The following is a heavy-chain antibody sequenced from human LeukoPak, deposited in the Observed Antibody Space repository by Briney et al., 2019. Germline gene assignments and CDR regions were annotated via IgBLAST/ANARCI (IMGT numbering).Heavy chain of an antibody. V-gene: IGHV1-2*02. CDR2: INPNSGGT. CDR1: GYTFTGYY. CDR3: ARCLRGSGRFHVDP. D-gene: IGHD3-10*01. J-gene: IGHJ5*02. Sequence: GASVKVSCKASGYTFTGYYMHWVRQAPGQGLEWMGWINPNSGGTNYAQKFQGRATMTRDTSISTAYVELSRLRSDDTAVYYCARCLRGSGRFHVDPWGQGTLVTVSS.